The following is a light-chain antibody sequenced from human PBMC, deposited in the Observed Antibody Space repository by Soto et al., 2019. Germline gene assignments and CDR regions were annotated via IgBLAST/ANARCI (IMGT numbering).Light chain of an antibody. Sequence: EVVLTQSPGTLSLSPGERATLSCRASQSVSSTYLAWYQQKPGQAPRLLIYGASSRATGIPDRFSGSGSGTGFTLTISRLEPEDFAVYYCQQYGSSSWTFGQGTQVDIK. CDR1: QSVSSTY. CDR2: GAS. CDR3: QQYGSSSWT. V-gene: IGKV3-20*01. J-gene: IGKJ1*01.